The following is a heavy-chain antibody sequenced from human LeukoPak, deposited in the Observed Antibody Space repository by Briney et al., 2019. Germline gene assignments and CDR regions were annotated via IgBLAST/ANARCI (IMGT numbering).Heavy chain of an antibody. D-gene: IGHD6-13*01. V-gene: IGHV4-38-2*02. CDR2: IYQSETA. Sequence: PSETLSLTCTVSGYSISSGYFWGWMRQPPGKGLEWIGSIYQSETAHYNPSLKSRVTISVDTSKNQFSLKLNSVTAADTAVYYCARVVAAAGNNWFDPWGQGTLVTVSS. J-gene: IGHJ5*02. CDR3: ARVVAAAGNNWFDP. CDR1: GYSISSGYF.